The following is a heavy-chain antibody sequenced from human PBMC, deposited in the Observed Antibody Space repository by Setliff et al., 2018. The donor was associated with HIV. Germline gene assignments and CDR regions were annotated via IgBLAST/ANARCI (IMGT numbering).Heavy chain of an antibody. V-gene: IGHV1-18*01. Sequence: ASVKVSCKATGYTFNNYGISWVRQAPGQGLEWMGWINTHSGYTNYAQNVQGRVTVTMDTSTSTAYMELRSLKSDDTAVYYCARGKTWLRFLDYWGQGTLVTVSS. J-gene: IGHJ4*02. D-gene: IGHD5-12*01. CDR3: ARGKTWLRFLDY. CDR1: GYTFNNYG. CDR2: INTHSGYT.